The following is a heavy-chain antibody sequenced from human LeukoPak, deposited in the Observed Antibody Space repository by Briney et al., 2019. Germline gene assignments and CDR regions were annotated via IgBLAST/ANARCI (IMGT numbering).Heavy chain of an antibody. V-gene: IGHV1-2*02. Sequence: AASVKVSCKASGYTFTAYEMHWVRQAPGQGLEYVGWINPKNGGTNSAQNFQGRVTMTWDTSVGTVYMELSRLRSDDTAVYYCAREEDCGTARCSNDHWGQGTLVTVSS. J-gene: IGHJ4*02. D-gene: IGHD1-1*01. CDR2: INPKNGGT. CDR1: GYTFTAYE. CDR3: AREEDCGTARCSNDH.